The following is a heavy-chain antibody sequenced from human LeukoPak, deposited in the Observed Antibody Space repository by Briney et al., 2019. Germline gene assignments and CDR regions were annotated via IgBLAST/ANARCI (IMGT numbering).Heavy chain of an antibody. CDR3: AREAWWRAFDI. D-gene: IGHD2-15*01. J-gene: IGHJ3*02. CDR1: GGSISSYY. CDR2: IYTSGST. V-gene: IGHV4-4*07. Sequence: SETLSLTCTVSGGSISSYYWSWIRQPAGEGLEWIGRIYTSGSTNYNPSLKSRVTMSVDTSKNQFSLKLSSVTGADTAVYYCAREAWWRAFDIWGQGTMVTVSS.